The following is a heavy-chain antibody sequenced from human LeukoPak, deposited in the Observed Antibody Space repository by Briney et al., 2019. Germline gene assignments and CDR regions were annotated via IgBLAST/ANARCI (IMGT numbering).Heavy chain of an antibody. CDR2: INPNSGGT. CDR3: ARVPSPYYYDSSGYSATDFDY. V-gene: IGHV1-2*02. D-gene: IGHD3-22*01. J-gene: IGHJ4*02. Sequence: ASVKVSCKASGYTFTGYYMHWVRQAPGQGLDWMGWINPNSGGTNYAQKFQGRVTMTRDTSISTAYMELSRLRSDDTAVYYCARVPSPYYYDSSGYSATDFDYWGQGTLVTVSS. CDR1: GYTFTGYY.